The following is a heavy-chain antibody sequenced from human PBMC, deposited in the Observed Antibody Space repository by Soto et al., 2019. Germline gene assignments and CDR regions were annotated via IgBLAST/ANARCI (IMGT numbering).Heavy chain of an antibody. Sequence: QVQLVESGGGVVQPGRSLTLSCAASGFTFSNYGMHLVRQAPGKGLEWVAVIWNDGSNRYHSDSVKDRFTISRDNSKNTLYLQMNSLRAEDTAVYYCARDDEYSGNGMDVWGQGTTVTVS. CDR2: IWNDGSNR. V-gene: IGHV3-33*01. D-gene: IGHD3-10*01. CDR3: ARDDEYSGNGMDV. CDR1: GFTFSNYG. J-gene: IGHJ6*02.